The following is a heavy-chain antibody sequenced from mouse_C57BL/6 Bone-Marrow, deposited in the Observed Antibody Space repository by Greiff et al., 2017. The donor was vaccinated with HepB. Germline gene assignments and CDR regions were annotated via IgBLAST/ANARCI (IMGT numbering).Heavy chain of an antibody. J-gene: IGHJ4*01. V-gene: IGHV14-2*01. CDR2: IDPEDGET. Sequence: VQLQQSGAELVKPGASVKLSCTASGFNIKDYYRDGGEQRTEQGLEWIGRIDPEDGETKYAPKFQGKATITADTSSNTAYLQLSSLTSEDTAVYYCASFYIPLLLRRAMDYWGQGTSVTVSS. CDR3: ASFYIPLLLRRAMDY. CDR1: GFNIKDYY. D-gene: IGHD1-1*01.